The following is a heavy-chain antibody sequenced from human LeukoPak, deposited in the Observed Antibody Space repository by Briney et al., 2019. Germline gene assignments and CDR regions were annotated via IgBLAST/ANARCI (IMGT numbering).Heavy chain of an antibody. V-gene: IGHV3-33*06. CDR1: GFTFSSYG. CDR3: ANRRYGDYGAYCCY. J-gene: IGHJ4*02. Sequence: PGGSLRLSCAASGFTFSSYGMHWVRQAPGKGLEWVAVIWYDGSNKYYADSVKGRFTISRDNSKNTLYLQMNSLRAEDTAVYYCANRRYGDYGAYCCYWGQGTLVTVSS. CDR2: IWYDGSNK. D-gene: IGHD4-17*01.